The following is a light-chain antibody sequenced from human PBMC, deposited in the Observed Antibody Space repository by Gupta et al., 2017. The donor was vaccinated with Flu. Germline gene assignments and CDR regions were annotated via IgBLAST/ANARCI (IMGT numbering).Light chain of an antibody. CDR2: LNSDGSH. J-gene: IGLJ2*01. V-gene: IGLV4-69*01. Sequence: QPVLAHSPSASASLGHSVEHTCNFSSGHSSYANAWHQQQPKKGPRFLMRLNSDGSHSKGDGIPDRFLGFSSGAERYLIISSLQSEDEAYYHCQTWGIGSVVFGGGTKLTVL. CDR3: QTWGIGSVV. CDR1: SGHSSYA.